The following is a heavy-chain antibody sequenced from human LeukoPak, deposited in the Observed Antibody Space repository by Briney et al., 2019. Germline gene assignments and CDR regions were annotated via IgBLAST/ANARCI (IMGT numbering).Heavy chain of an antibody. Sequence: SETLSLTCTVSGYSISSGYYWGWIRQPPGKGLEWIGSIYHSGSTYYNPSLKSRVTISVDTSKNQFSLKLSSVTAADTAVYYCAIEQQPARGHYWGQGTLVTVSS. CDR2: IYHSGST. V-gene: IGHV4-38-2*02. CDR1: GYSISSGYY. D-gene: IGHD6-13*01. J-gene: IGHJ4*02. CDR3: AIEQQPARGHY.